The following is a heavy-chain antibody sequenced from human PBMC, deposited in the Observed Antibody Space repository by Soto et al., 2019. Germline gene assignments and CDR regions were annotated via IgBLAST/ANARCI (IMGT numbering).Heavy chain of an antibody. CDR3: ARDRAKHSRSWYWFDP. J-gene: IGHJ5*02. Sequence: QVQLVQSGAEVKKPGSSVKVSCKASGGTFSSYAISWVRQAPGQGLEWMGGIIPIFGTANYAQKFQGRVTITADESTSTDNMELSGLRSEDTAVYYCARDRAKHSRSWYWFDPWGQGTLVTVSS. V-gene: IGHV1-69*01. CDR1: GGTFSSYA. D-gene: IGHD6-13*01. CDR2: IIPIFGTA.